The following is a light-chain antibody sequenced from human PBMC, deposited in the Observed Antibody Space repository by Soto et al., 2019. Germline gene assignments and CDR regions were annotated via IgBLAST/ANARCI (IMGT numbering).Light chain of an antibody. J-gene: IGKJ1*01. CDR1: QCVLYSSNNKNY. CDR3: QQYYSTPQT. V-gene: IGKV4-1*01. Sequence: DNVMTQSADSLALSLCESATINCKSSQCVLYSSNNKNYLAWYQQKPGQPPKLLIYWASTRESGVPDRFSGSGSGTDFTLTISSLQAEDVAVYYCQQYYSTPQTFGQGTKVDI. CDR2: WAS.